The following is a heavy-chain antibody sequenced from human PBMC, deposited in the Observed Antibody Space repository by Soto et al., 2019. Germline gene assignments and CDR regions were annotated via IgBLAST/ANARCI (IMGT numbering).Heavy chain of an antibody. D-gene: IGHD6-19*01. V-gene: IGHV3-23*01. J-gene: IGHJ4*01. CDR3: ANYNRGAVAGIFDY. Sequence: EVKLLESGGGLVQPGGSLRFSCAASGFTFCSYVMSWVRQAPGKGLDWVSAISGSGGRAYYADSVKGRFTISRDNSKNTLYLQMNSLRAEDTTVYYCANYNRGAVAGIFDYSGHGTLVTVSS. CDR1: GFTFCSYV. CDR2: ISGSGGRA.